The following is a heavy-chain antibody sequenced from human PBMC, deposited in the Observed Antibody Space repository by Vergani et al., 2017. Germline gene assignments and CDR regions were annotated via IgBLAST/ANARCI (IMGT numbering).Heavy chain of an antibody. J-gene: IGHJ4*02. Sequence: EVQLLESGGGLVQPGGSLRLSCAASGFTFSSYAMSWVRQAPGKGLEWVSAISGSGGSTYYADAVKGRFTISRDNSKNTLYLQMNSLRAEDTAVYYCAKDRGVSYYGPVGLLDYWGQGTLVTVSS. V-gene: IGHV3-23*01. CDR2: ISGSGGST. CDR1: GFTFSSYA. D-gene: IGHD1-26*01. CDR3: AKDRGVSYYGPVGLLDY.